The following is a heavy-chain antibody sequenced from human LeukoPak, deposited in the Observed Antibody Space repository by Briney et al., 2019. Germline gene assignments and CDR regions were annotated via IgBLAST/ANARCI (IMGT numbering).Heavy chain of an antibody. CDR3: ARDGVLRYFDWLLSGWYFDL. D-gene: IGHD3-9*01. Sequence: PGGSLRLSCAASGFTFSSYEMNWVRQAPGMGLEWVSYISSSGSTIYYADSVKGRFTISRDNAKNSLYLQMNSLRAEDTAVYYCARDGVLRYFDWLLSGWYFDLWGRGTLVTVSS. J-gene: IGHJ2*01. V-gene: IGHV3-48*03. CDR1: GFTFSSYE. CDR2: ISSSGSTI.